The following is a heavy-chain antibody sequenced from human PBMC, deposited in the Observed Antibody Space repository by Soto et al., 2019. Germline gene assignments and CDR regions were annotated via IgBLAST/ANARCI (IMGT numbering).Heavy chain of an antibody. Sequence: GGSLRLSCAASGFTFSSYSMNWVRQAPGKGLEWVSSISSSSSYIYYADSVKGRFTISRDNAKNSLYLQMNSLRAEDTAVYYCARDSRKQEGTGMDVWGQGTTVTVSS. D-gene: IGHD1-1*01. V-gene: IGHV3-21*01. CDR1: GFTFSSYS. J-gene: IGHJ6*02. CDR2: ISSSSSYI. CDR3: ARDSRKQEGTGMDV.